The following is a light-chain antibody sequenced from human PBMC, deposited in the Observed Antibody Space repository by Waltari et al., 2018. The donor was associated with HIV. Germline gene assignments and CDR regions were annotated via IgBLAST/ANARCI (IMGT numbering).Light chain of an antibody. V-gene: IGLV2-14*03. CDR2: DVG. J-gene: IGLJ2*01. CDR1: SSDVGGYDF. CDR3: SSYTSSSTLV. Sequence: QSALTQPASVSGSPGQSITISCTGTSSDVGGYDFVLWYQQHPGKAPKLMIYDVGNRPSGVSDRFSGSKSGNTASLTISGLQAEDEADYYCSSYTSSSTLVFGGGTKLTVL.